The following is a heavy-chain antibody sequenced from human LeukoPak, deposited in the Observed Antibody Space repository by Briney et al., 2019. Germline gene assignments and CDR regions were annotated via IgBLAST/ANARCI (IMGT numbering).Heavy chain of an antibody. D-gene: IGHD3-10*01. CDR2: INQDDSQI. J-gene: IGHJ4*02. CDR3: ARGYYYSETYYLSFFDY. Sequence: PGGTLRLSCAASGFTFNKYWLTWVRQAPGKGLEWVANINQDDSQIYYLESVEGRFTITRDNTKNSLYLQMNSLRAEDTAVYYCARGYYYSETYYLSFFDYWGQGTLVTVSS. V-gene: IGHV3-7*01. CDR1: GFTFNKYW.